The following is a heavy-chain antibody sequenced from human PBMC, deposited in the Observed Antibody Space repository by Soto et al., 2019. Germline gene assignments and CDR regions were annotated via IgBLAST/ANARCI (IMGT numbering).Heavy chain of an antibody. D-gene: IGHD2-15*01. CDR2: IKSKTDGGTT. CDR1: GFTFSNAW. CDR3: TTDPENALGYCSGGSCYSLDYFDY. J-gene: IGHJ4*02. Sequence: EVQLVESGGGLVKPGGSLRLSCAASGFTFSNAWMSWVRQAPGKGLEWVGRIKSKTDGGTTDYAAPVKGRFTISRDDSKNTLYLQMNSLKTEDTAVYYGTTDPENALGYCSGGSCYSLDYFDYWGQGTLVTVSS. V-gene: IGHV3-15*01.